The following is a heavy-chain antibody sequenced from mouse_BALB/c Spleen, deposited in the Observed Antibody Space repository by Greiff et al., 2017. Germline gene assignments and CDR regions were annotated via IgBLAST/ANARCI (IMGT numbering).Heavy chain of an antibody. CDR1: GYTFTSYW. J-gene: IGHJ1*01. D-gene: IGHD2-3*01. V-gene: IGHV1-87*01. CDR3: ARSEDGYYWYFDV. CDR2: IYPGDGDT. Sequence: QVQLQQSGAELARPGASVKLSCKASGYTFTSYWMQWVKQRPGQGLEWIGAIYPGDGDTRYTRKFKGKATLTADKSSSTAYMQLSSLASEDSAVYYCARSEDGYYWYFDVWGAGTTVTVSS.